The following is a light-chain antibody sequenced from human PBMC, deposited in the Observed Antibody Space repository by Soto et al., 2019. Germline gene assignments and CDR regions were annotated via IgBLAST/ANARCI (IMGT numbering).Light chain of an antibody. CDR1: SSDVGGYNY. V-gene: IGLV2-14*01. J-gene: IGLJ1*01. CDR3: SSYTSSSTPYV. Sequence: QSVLTQPASVSGSPGQSITISCTGTSSDVGGYNYVSWYQQHPGKAPKLMIYEVSNRPSGVSNRFSGSKSGNTASLTISGLQAEDDADYSCSSYTSSSTPYVFGTGTKVTVL. CDR2: EVS.